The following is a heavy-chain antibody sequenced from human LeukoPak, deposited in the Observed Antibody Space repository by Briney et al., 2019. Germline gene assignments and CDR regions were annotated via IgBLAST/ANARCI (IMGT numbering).Heavy chain of an antibody. CDR2: IYTSGIT. J-gene: IGHJ4*02. Sequence: TGGSLRLSCAASGFVVSDNYMSWVRQAPGQGLEWVSLIYTSGITKYTDSVKGRFTISRDNAKNTWYLQMNTLSAEDTAVYYCVGYYVGKFDYWGQGTLVTVSS. V-gene: IGHV3-66*02. CDR1: GFVVSDNY. CDR3: VGYYVGKFDY. D-gene: IGHD4-23*01.